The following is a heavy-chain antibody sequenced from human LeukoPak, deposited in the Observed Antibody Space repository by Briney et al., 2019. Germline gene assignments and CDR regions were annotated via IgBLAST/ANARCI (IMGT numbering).Heavy chain of an antibody. D-gene: IGHD2-8*01. V-gene: IGHV3-64D*06. CDR1: GFTFSSYA. CDR3: ARDRACSNGVCSYFDN. Sequence: GGSLRLSCSASGFTFSSYAMHWVRQAPGKGLEYVSAINSNGGSTYYADSVKGRFTISRDNSKNTLYLQMSSLRAEDTAVYYCARDRACSNGVCSYFDNWGQGTLVTVSS. CDR2: INSNGGST. J-gene: IGHJ4*02.